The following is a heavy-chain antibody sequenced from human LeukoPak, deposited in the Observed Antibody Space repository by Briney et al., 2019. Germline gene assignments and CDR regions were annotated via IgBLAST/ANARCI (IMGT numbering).Heavy chain of an antibody. V-gene: IGHV4-61*02. Sequence: SQTLSLTCTVSGGSISSGGYYWSWIRQPAGKGLEWIGRIYTSGSTNYNPSLKSRVTMSVDTSKNQFSLKLSSVTAADTAVYYCARDPQTGDYSPYWYFDLWGRGTLVTVSS. J-gene: IGHJ2*01. CDR3: ARDPQTGDYSPYWYFDL. D-gene: IGHD7-27*01. CDR2: IYTSGST. CDR1: GGSISSGGYY.